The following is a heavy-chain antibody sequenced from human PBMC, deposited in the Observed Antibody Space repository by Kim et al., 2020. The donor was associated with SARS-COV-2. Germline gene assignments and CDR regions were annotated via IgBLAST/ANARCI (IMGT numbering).Heavy chain of an antibody. D-gene: IGHD6-19*01. CDR2: ISSSSSYI. Sequence: GGSLRLSCAASGFTFSSYSMNWVRQAPGKGLEWVSSISSSSSYIYYADSVKGRFTISRDNAKNSLYLQMNSLRAEDTAVYYCASITVAGTDYYYGMDVWGQGTTVTVSS. CDR3: ASITVAGTDYYYGMDV. V-gene: IGHV3-21*01. J-gene: IGHJ6*02. CDR1: GFTFSSYS.